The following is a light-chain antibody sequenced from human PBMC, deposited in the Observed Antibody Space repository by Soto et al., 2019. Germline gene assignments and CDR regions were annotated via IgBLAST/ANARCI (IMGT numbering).Light chain of an antibody. CDR3: QHYHNWPPWT. CDR2: GAS. CDR1: QSISSN. V-gene: IGKV3-15*01. J-gene: IGKJ1*01. Sequence: EIVLTQSPATLSVSPGERATLSCRASQSISSNLAWYQQKPGRAPRLLIYGASTRATGIPARFRGSGSGTEFTLTIISLQSEDFAVYFCQHYHNWPPWTFGQGTKVDIK.